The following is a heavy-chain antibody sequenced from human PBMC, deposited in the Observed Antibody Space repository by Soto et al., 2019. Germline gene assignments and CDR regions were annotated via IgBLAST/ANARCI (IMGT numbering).Heavy chain of an antibody. Sequence: SETLSLTCAVYGGSFSIYYWTWIRQSPGKGLEWIGEINHSGGTNYNSSLKSRVTISVDTSKNQFSLILYSVTAADTAVYYCARDRRYYHFWSGYQNERNYGMDVWGQGTRVTVSS. D-gene: IGHD3-3*02. CDR3: ARDRRYYHFWSGYQNERNYGMDV. CDR1: GGSFSIYY. CDR2: INHSGGT. J-gene: IGHJ6*02. V-gene: IGHV4-34*01.